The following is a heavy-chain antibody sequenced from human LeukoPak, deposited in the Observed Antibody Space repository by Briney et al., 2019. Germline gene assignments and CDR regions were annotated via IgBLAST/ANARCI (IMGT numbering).Heavy chain of an antibody. D-gene: IGHD6-19*01. J-gene: IGHJ6*02. CDR1: GGSISSGDYY. CDR3: ARDGAVAGTHYYYGMDV. Sequence: PSETLSLTCTVSGGSISSGDYYWSWIRQPPGKGLEWIGYIYYSGSTYYNPSLKSRVTISVDTSKNQFSLKLSSVTAADTAVYYCARDGAVAGTHYYYGMDVWGQGTTVTVSS. V-gene: IGHV4-30-4*01. CDR2: IYYSGST.